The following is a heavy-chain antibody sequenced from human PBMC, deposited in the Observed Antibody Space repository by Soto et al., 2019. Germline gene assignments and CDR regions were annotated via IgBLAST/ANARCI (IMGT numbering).Heavy chain of an antibody. CDR3: VRGDCSSTSCYDGSY. J-gene: IGHJ4*02. D-gene: IGHD2-2*01. V-gene: IGHV3-21*01. CDR1: GFTFSTYS. Sequence: PGGSLRLSCAASGFTFSTYSMNWVRQAPGKGLEWVSSISSSSSYIYYADSVMGRFIISRGNAKNSLYLQMNSLRAEDTAVYYCVRGDCSSTSCYDGSYWGQGTLVTVSS. CDR2: ISSSSSYI.